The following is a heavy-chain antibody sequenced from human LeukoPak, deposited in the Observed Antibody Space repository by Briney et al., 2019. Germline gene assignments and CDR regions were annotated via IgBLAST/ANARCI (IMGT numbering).Heavy chain of an antibody. Sequence: SETLSLTCTVSGGSISSGGYWNWIRQPPGRGLEWIGYIYYDASTNYNPSLKSRVTISLDTSQNQFSLKLSSVTAADTAVYYWARAPPWFDPWGQGTLVTVSS. CDR1: GGSISSGGY. CDR3: ARAPPWFDP. V-gene: IGHV4-31*03. J-gene: IGHJ5*02. CDR2: IYYDAST.